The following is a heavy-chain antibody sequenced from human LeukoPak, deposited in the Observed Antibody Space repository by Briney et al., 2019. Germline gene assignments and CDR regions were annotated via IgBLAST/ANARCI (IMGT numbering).Heavy chain of an antibody. CDR3: AREYSHDSSGYNVVDY. CDR1: GFAFNFYA. D-gene: IGHD3-22*01. J-gene: IGHJ4*02. Sequence: GGSLRLSCAPSGFAFNFYAMSGVRHAPGKRLQWVSTINANGINTYYADSVRGRFNISRDNPRNRLYLQMNSLRAEDTAVYYCAREYSHDSSGYNVVDYWGQGTLVTVSS. V-gene: IGHV3-23*01. CDR2: INANGINT.